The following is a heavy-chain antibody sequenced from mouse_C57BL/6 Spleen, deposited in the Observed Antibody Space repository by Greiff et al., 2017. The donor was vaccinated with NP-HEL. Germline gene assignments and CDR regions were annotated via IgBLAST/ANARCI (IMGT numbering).Heavy chain of an antibody. J-gene: IGHJ4*01. Sequence: QVQLQQSGAELARPGASVKLSCKASGYTFTSYGISWVKQRTGQGLEWIGEIYPRSGNTSYNEKFKGKATLTADKSSSTAYMELRRLTSEDSAVYFCANGGYDYDEGYYALDYWGQGTSVTVSS. V-gene: IGHV1-81*01. CDR3: ANGGYDYDEGYYALDY. CDR2: IYPRSGNT. D-gene: IGHD2-4*01. CDR1: GYTFTSYG.